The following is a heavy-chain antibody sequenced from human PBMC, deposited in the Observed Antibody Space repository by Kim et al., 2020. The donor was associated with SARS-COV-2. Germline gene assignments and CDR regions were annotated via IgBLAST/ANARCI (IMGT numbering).Heavy chain of an antibody. Sequence: SETLSLTCTVSGGSISSYYWSWIRQPPGKGLEWIGYIYYSGSTNYNPSLKSRVTISVDTSKNQFSLKLSSVTAADTAVYYCAREFPVGGYDILTGYQRGDAFDIWGQGTMVTVSS. D-gene: IGHD3-9*01. V-gene: IGHV4-59*13. CDR2: IYYSGST. CDR3: AREFPVGGYDILTGYQRGDAFDI. CDR1: GGSISSYY. J-gene: IGHJ3*02.